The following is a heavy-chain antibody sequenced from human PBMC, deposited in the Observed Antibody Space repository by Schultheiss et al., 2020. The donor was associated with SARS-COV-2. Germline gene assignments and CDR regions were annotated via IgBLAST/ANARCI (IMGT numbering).Heavy chain of an antibody. J-gene: IGHJ6*03. V-gene: IGHV3-23*01. CDR3: ARVPLYSSSWYPNAYYYYMDV. D-gene: IGHD6-13*01. CDR2: ISGSGGST. Sequence: GESLKISCAASGFTFSNAWMSWVRQAPGKGLEWVSAISGSGGSTYYADSVKGRFTISRDNSKNTLYLQMNSLRAEDTAVYYCARVPLYSSSWYPNAYYYYMDVWGKGTTVTVSS. CDR1: GFTFSNAW.